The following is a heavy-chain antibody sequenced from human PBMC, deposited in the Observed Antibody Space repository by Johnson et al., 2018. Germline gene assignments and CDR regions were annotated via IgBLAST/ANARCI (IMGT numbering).Heavy chain of an antibody. CDR1: GGSITRGAYW. D-gene: IGHD4-17*01. Sequence: QVQLQESGPGLVKPSQTLSLICTVSGGSITRGAYWWSWIRHHPGKGPEWIGYRYYSGTTYYNPSLKSRLTISLDTSKNHFSLKLTSVTAADTAVYYCARSPRRRDGDYPYYFGLDVWGQGTTVTVSS. CDR2: RYYSGTT. CDR3: ARSPRRRDGDYPYYFGLDV. J-gene: IGHJ6*02. V-gene: IGHV4-31*02.